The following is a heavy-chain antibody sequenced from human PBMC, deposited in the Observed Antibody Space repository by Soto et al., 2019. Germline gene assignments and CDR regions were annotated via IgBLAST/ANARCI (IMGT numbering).Heavy chain of an antibody. J-gene: IGHJ3*02. CDR2: ISGSGGST. V-gene: IGHV3-23*01. CDR3: AKDLIVVVTARGHDAFDI. D-gene: IGHD2-21*02. Sequence: GGSLRLSCAASGFTFSSYAMSWVRQAPGKGLEWVSAISGSGGSTYYADSVKGRFTISRDNSKNTLYLQMNSLRAEDTAVYYCAKDLIVVVTARGHDAFDIWGQGTMVTVSS. CDR1: GFTFSSYA.